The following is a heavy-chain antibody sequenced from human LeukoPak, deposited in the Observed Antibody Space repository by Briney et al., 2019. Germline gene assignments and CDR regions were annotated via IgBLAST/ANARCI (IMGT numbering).Heavy chain of an antibody. CDR1: GGTFSSYA. CDR2: ITPIFGTA. Sequence: GSSVKVSCKASGGTFSSYAISWVRQAPGQGLEWMGRITPIFGTANYAQKFQGRVTITTDESTSTAYMELSSLRSEDTAVYYCARTYYYDSSGYIGDYWGQGTLVTVSS. V-gene: IGHV1-69*05. D-gene: IGHD3-22*01. J-gene: IGHJ4*02. CDR3: ARTYYYDSSGYIGDY.